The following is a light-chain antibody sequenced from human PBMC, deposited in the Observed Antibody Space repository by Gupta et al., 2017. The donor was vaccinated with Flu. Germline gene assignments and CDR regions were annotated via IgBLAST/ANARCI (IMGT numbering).Light chain of an antibody. CDR3: QRLNVYRPS. CDR2: GAS. J-gene: IGKJ2*03. V-gene: IGKV1-9*01. CDR1: QGIRRY. Sequence: DFQLTHSPSFLPASVGDRVAITCRASQGIRRYLAWYQQKPGKAPKLLIYGASTLKSGVPSRFSGSGYRTEFTLTISSLHLEDFATYYCQRLNVYRPSFGYGTNPE.